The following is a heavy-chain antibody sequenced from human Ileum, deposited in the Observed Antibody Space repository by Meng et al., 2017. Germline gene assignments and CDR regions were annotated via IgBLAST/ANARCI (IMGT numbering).Heavy chain of an antibody. CDR2: ISSSGSTI. Sequence: GGSLRLSCAASGFTFSSYEMNWVRQAPGKGLEWVSYISSSGSTIYYADSVKGRFTISRDNAKNSLYLQMNSLRAEDTAVYYCARPTAKLRHFDYWGQGTLVTGSS. CDR1: GFTFSSYE. D-gene: IGHD4-11*01. J-gene: IGHJ4*02. V-gene: IGHV3-48*03. CDR3: ARPTAKLRHFDY.